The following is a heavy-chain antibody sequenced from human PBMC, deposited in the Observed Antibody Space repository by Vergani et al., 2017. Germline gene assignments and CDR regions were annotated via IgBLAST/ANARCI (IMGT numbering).Heavy chain of an antibody. Sequence: QESGPGLVKPSETLSLTCTVSGGSITSYYWNWIRQPPGKGLEWIGYIFYSGSTKYNPALRSRVTISVDTSKDQLSLKLSSLTAADTAVYYCARGVKRVRGVITFDYWGRGTLVTVSS. V-gene: IGHV4-59*01. CDR3: ARGVKRVRGVITFDY. CDR2: IFYSGST. CDR1: GGSITSYY. D-gene: IGHD3-10*01. J-gene: IGHJ4*02.